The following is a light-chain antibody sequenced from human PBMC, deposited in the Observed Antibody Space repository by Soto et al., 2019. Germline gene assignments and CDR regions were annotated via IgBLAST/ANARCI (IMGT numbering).Light chain of an antibody. CDR1: QDISTY. CDR3: QHYYSYPWT. CDR2: ALS. V-gene: IGKV1-8*01. Sequence: AIRMTQSPSSFSASTGDRVTITCRASQDISTYLAWYQQKPGKAPKLLIYALSTLQSGVPSRLSGNGSGTEFTHTIRSLQSDDFATYYCQHYYSYPWTFCQGTKVEIK. J-gene: IGKJ1*01.